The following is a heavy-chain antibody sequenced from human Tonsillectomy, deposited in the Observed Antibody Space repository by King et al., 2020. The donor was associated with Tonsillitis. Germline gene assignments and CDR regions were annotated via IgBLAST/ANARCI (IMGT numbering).Heavy chain of an antibody. Sequence: VQLVESGGGLVQPGRSLRLSCAASGFTFDDYAMHWVRQAPGKGLEWVSGISWNSGSIGYADSVKGRFTISRDNAKNSLHLQMNSLRAEDTAFYFCVTPISEAQVIWGQGALVTVSS. CDR3: VTPISEAQVI. D-gene: IGHD2-2*02. V-gene: IGHV3-9*01. J-gene: IGHJ4*02. CDR2: ISWNSGSI. CDR1: GFTFDDYA.